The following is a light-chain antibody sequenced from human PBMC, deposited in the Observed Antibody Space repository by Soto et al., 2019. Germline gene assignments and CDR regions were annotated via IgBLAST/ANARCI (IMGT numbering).Light chain of an antibody. V-gene: IGLV6-57*02. CDR1: SGSIASNY. CDR3: QSYDSSNYVV. Sequence: NFMLTQPQSVSESPGQTVTISCTGSSGSIASNYVQWYQQRPGSAPRTVIHEDDRRPSGVPDRFSGSIDSSSNSASLSISGLKTEDEADYYCQSYDSSNYVVFGGGTKLTVL. J-gene: IGLJ2*01. CDR2: EDD.